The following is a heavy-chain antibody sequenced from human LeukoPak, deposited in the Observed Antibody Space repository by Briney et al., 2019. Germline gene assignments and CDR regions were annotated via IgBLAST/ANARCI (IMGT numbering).Heavy chain of an antibody. Sequence: GGSLRLSCAASGFTFSSYTMNWVRPAPGKGLEWVSYISDTSSTIYYADSVKGRFTISRDNAKNSLFLQMNSLRAEDTAVYYCARDPRTFYYYGMDVWGQGTTVTVSS. CDR2: ISDTSSTI. D-gene: IGHD2-2*01. J-gene: IGHJ6*02. CDR1: GFTFSSYT. V-gene: IGHV3-48*01. CDR3: ARDPRTFYYYGMDV.